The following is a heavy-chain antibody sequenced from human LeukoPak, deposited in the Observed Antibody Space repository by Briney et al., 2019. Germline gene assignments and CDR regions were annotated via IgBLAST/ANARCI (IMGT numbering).Heavy chain of an antibody. CDR3: ARGWDYYDSSGYRED. CDR1: GGSISSGGYS. Sequence: SETLSLTCAVSGGSISSGGYSWSWIRQPPGKGLEWIGEINHSGSTNYNPSLKSRVTISVDTSKNQFSLKLSSVTAADTAVYYCARGWDYYDSSGYREDWGQGTLVTVSS. J-gene: IGHJ4*02. CDR2: INHSGST. V-gene: IGHV4-34*01. D-gene: IGHD3-22*01.